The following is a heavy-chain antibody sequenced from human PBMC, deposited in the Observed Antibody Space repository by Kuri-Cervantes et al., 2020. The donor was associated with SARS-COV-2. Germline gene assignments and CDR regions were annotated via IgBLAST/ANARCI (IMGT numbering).Heavy chain of an antibody. CDR3: ASVSTMGVSLD. CDR2: ISTSGGDT. J-gene: IGHJ4*02. V-gene: IGHV3-23*01. CDR1: RFTFNNYD. Sequence: GGSLRLSCAASRFTFNNYDLIWVRQAPGKGLEWVSSISTSGGDTNYADSLKGRFTISRDNSMNTLYLQMNSLRVEDTAVYYCASVSTMGVSLDWGQGTLVTVSS. D-gene: IGHD5-24*01.